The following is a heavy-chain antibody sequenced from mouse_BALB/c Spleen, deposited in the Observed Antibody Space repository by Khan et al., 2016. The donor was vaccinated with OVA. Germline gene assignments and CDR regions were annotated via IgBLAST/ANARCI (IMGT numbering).Heavy chain of an antibody. D-gene: IGHD4-1*01. J-gene: IGHJ3*01. CDR3: AGDLTGSFAY. CDR2: ISSGGDYS. CDR1: GFTFSSFS. Sequence: EVKLLESGGDLVKPGGSLKLPCASPGFTFSSFSMSCVRQTPDKRLEWVASISSGGDYSYYPDSVKGRFTISSDNAKSTLYLRMGDLNSEDTAIDYWAGDLTGSFAYWGQGTLVTVSA. V-gene: IGHV5-6*01.